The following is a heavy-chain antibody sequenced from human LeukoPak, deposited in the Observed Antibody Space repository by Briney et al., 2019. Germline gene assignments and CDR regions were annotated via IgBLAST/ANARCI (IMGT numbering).Heavy chain of an antibody. CDR2: INPNSGGT. CDR1: GYTFTGYY. CDR3: ARKAFGGVIVPYYFYY. Sequence: ASVTVSCMASGYTFTGYYMHWVRQAPGQGLEWMGWINPNSGGTNYAQKFQGRVTMTRDTSISTAYMELSRLRSDDTAVYYCARKAFGGVIVPYYFYYWGQGTLVTVSS. J-gene: IGHJ4*02. D-gene: IGHD3-16*02. V-gene: IGHV1-2*02.